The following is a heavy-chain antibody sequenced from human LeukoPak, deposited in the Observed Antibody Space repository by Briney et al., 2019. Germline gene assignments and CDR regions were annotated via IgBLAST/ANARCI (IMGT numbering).Heavy chain of an antibody. Sequence: SETLSLTCTVSGASISSYYWSWIRQLAGKGLEWIGRIYTSGSTKYNPSLKSRVTMSVDTSKNQFSLKLTSVTAADTAVYYCAGQYYDFWSGSYDDLWGRGTLVTVSS. D-gene: IGHD3-3*01. V-gene: IGHV4-4*07. J-gene: IGHJ2*01. CDR3: AGQYYDFWSGSYDDL. CDR1: GASISSYY. CDR2: IYTSGST.